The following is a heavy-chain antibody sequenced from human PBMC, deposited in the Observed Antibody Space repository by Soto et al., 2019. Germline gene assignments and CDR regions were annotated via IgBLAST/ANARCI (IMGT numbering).Heavy chain of an antibody. CDR3: ARDPCQQLVLYFYYGMDL. V-gene: IGHV3-21*01. Sequence: LRLSCEASGFNFRSYCMNWVRQAPGKGLEWVASISSSSTFSYYADSVKGRFTISRDNAHNSVSLQMNSLRAEDTAVYYCARDPCQQLVLYFYYGMDLWGQGTTVTV. D-gene: IGHD6-13*01. CDR1: GFNFRSYC. CDR2: ISSSSTFS. J-gene: IGHJ6*02.